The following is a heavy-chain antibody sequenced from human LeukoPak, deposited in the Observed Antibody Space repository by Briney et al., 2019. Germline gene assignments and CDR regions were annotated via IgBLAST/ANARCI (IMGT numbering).Heavy chain of an antibody. Sequence: PSETLSLTCTVSGASISNYYWSWIRQPPGKGLEWIGYIFYSGSTNYNPSLKSRVTISLDTSKNQFSLQLSSVTAADTPVYYCARFTTVVPAFWYLDLWGRGTLVTVSS. J-gene: IGHJ2*01. CDR2: IFYSGST. V-gene: IGHV4-59*08. D-gene: IGHD4-23*01. CDR1: GASISNYY. CDR3: ARFTTVVPAFWYLDL.